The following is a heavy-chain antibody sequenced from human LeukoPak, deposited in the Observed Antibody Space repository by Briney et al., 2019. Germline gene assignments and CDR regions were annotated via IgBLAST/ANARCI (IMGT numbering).Heavy chain of an antibody. V-gene: IGHV1-69*04. CDR1: GATFTIYA. J-gene: IGHJ2*01. Sequence: SVTVSCTAAGATFTIYAISWVRQAPGQGLEWMGRIIPILGIANYAQKFQGRVTITADKSTRTAYMELSSLRSEDTAVYYCASQEDYGDYVRYFDLWGRGTLVTVSS. D-gene: IGHD4-17*01. CDR2: IIPILGIA. CDR3: ASQEDYGDYVRYFDL.